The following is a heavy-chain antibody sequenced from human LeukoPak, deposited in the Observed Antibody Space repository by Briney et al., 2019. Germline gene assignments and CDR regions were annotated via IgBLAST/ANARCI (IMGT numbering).Heavy chain of an antibody. CDR1: GFTFSSYG. CDR2: ISYDGSNK. Sequence: GGSLRLSCAASGFTFSSYGMHWVRQAPGKGLEWVAVISYDGSNKYYADSVKGRFTISRDNSKNTLYLQMNSLRAEDTAVYYCAGGIDDILTGYCPFDYWGQGTLVTVSS. CDR3: AGGIDDILTGYCPFDY. V-gene: IGHV3-30*03. D-gene: IGHD3-9*01. J-gene: IGHJ4*02.